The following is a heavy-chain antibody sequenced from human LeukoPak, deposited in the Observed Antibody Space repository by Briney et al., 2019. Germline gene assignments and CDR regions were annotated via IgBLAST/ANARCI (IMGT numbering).Heavy chain of an antibody. J-gene: IGHJ4*02. V-gene: IGHV5-51*01. CDR1: GYRFTSYW. CDR3: GRQDDSGWYSY. D-gene: IGHD6-19*01. CDR2: IYPGDSDT. Sequence: GESLNISCKGSGYRFTSYWIGWVRQLPGKGLEWMGIIYPGDSDTRYSPSFQGQVTISADKSISTAYRQWSSLKASDTASYYCGRQDDSGWYSYWGQGTLVTVSS.